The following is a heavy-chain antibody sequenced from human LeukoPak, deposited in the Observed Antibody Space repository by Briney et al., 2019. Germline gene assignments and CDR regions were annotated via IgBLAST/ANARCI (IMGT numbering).Heavy chain of an antibody. CDR3: TRDDFGIKTDWEDYYYMDV. D-gene: IGHD3-3*01. J-gene: IGHJ6*03. CDR1: GGSISSYD. CDR2: TYTSGST. V-gene: IGHV4-4*07. Sequence: SETLSLTCTVSGGSISSYDWSWIRQPAGKGLEWIGRTYTSGSTNYNPSLKSRVTISIDTSKNQFSLNLRSVSAADTAVYYCTRDDFGIKTDWEDYYYMDVWGKGTTVTVSS.